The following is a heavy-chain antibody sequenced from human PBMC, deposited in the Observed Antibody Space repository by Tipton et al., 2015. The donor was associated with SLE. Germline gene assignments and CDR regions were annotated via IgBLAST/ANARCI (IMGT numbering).Heavy chain of an antibody. J-gene: IGHJ4*02. V-gene: IGHV3-74*01. CDR3: ARDQAADYYFDY. D-gene: IGHD6-13*01. CDR1: GFTFSSYW. CDR2: INSDGSST. Sequence: GSLRLSCAASGFTFSSYWMHWVRQAPGKGLVWVSRINSDGSSTSYADSVKGRFTISRDNSKNTLYLQMNSLRAEDTAVYYCARDQAADYYFDYWGQGTLVTVSS.